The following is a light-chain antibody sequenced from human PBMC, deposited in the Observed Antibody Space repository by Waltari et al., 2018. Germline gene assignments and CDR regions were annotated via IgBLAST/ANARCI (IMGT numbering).Light chain of an antibody. V-gene: IGKV3-20*01. J-gene: IGKJ2*01. CDR3: QHYGSPSFT. CDR2: GAS. CDR1: QSVSSVF. Sequence: EIVLTQSPGTLSLSPGERATLSCRASQSVSSVFLTWYQQKPGQAPRLLIYGASSRATGIPDRFGGSGSGTDFTLTISRLEPEDFAVYYCQHYGSPSFTFGQGTKLEIK.